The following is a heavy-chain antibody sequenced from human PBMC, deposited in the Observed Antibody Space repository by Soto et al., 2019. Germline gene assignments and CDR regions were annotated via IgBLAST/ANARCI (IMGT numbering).Heavy chain of an antibody. CDR3: ARGATPIDY. V-gene: IGHV1-18*01. CDR1: GYTFTNFG. Sequence: QVQLVQSGDEVKKPGASVKVSCKASGYTFTNFGISWARQAPGQGLEWMGWISAYNGNTNYAQKFQGRVTMTTDTSTRTAYIERRILRSDDTAVYYCARGATPIDYCGQRTLVTVS. J-gene: IGHJ4*02. CDR2: ISAYNGNT.